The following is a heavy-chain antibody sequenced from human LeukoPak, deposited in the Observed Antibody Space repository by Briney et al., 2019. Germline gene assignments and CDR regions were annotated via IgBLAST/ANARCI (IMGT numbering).Heavy chain of an antibody. Sequence: GGSLRLSCAASGFTFSSYSMNWVRQAPGKGLEWVSSISSSSSYIYYADSVKGRFTISRDNAKNSLYLQMNSLRAEDTAVYYRARDRGDQFVAPMDVWGQGTTVTVSS. CDR3: ARDRGDQFVAPMDV. CDR2: ISSSSSYI. D-gene: IGHD2-21*02. V-gene: IGHV3-21*01. J-gene: IGHJ6*02. CDR1: GFTFSSYS.